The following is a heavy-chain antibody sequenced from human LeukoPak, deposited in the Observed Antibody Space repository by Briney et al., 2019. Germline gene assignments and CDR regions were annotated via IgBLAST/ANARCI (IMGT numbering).Heavy chain of an antibody. V-gene: IGHV1-18*04. D-gene: IGHD6-19*01. J-gene: IGHJ5*02. CDR3: ARDWFSTWLVRFAWFDP. CDR2: ISAYNGNT. CDR1: GYTFTGYY. Sequence: GASVKVSCKASGYTFTGYYMHWVRQAPGQGLEWMGWISAYNGNTNYAQKLQGRVTMTTDTSTSTAYMELRSLRSDDTAVYYCARDWFSTWLVRFAWFDPWGQGTLVTVSS.